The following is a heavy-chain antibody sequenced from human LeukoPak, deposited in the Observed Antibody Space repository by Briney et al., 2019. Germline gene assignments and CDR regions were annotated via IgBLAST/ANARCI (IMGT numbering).Heavy chain of an antibody. D-gene: IGHD3-16*02. V-gene: IGHV3-23*01. CDR1: GFSFSTYA. Sequence: GGSLRLSCAASGFSFSTYAMSWVRQAPGKGLEWVSGVNGNGGSTSYADSVKGRFTIFRDNSKNTVFLQMNSLRVEDTAVYYCAKSLYGGCDYWGQGTVVTVSS. CDR3: AKSLYGGCDY. CDR2: VNGNGGST. J-gene: IGHJ4*02.